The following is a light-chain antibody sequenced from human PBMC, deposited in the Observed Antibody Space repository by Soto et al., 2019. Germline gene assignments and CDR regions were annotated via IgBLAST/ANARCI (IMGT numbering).Light chain of an antibody. CDR3: QQYSSYSEA. Sequence: DILLTQSPSPLSASVGDRVTITCRASQSISSWLAWYQQKPGKAPKLLIDKASSLKSGVPSRFSGSGSGTEFALTISSLQADDYATYYCQQYSSYSEAFGQGTKVELK. CDR1: QSISSW. V-gene: IGKV1-5*03. J-gene: IGKJ1*01. CDR2: KAS.